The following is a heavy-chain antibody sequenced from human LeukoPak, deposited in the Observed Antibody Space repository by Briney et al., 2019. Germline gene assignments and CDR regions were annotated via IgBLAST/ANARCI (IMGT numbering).Heavy chain of an antibody. V-gene: IGHV1-18*01. CDR3: ARIREGYYYMDV. CDR1: GYTFTSYG. J-gene: IGHJ6*03. CDR2: ISAYNGNT. Sequence: ASVKVSCKASGYTFTSYGISRVRQAPGQGLEWMGWISAYNGNTNYAQKLQGRVTMTTDTSTSTAYMELRSLRSDDTAVYYCARIREGYYYMDVWGKGTTVTVSS.